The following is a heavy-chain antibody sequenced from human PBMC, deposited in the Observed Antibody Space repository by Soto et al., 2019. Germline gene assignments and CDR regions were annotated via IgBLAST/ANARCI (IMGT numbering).Heavy chain of an antibody. CDR2: IFDSGTT. D-gene: IGHD7-27*01. J-gene: IGHJ4*02. Sequence: SETLSLTCTVSGGSITSDYSCWSWIRQPPGEGLEWIGHIFDSGTTYTNPSLRSQVAISLDTSKNHFSLTLSSVTAADTAAYYCARRPSGDKVHYWGQGALVNVSS. CDR1: GGSITSDYSC. V-gene: IGHV4-30-4*01. CDR3: ARRPSGDKVHY.